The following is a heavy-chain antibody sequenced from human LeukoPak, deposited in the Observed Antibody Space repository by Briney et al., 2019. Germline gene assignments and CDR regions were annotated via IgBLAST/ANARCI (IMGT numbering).Heavy chain of an antibody. CDR2: ISDSGGST. Sequence: GGSLRLSCAVSGCTFTSYAMSWVRQAPGKGLEWVSSISDSGGSTYYADSVKGRFTISGDNSKNTMYLQVNSLRAEDTAVYYCAKDGSGSSPGVWGQGTTVTVSS. V-gene: IGHV3-23*01. D-gene: IGHD2-15*01. J-gene: IGHJ6*02. CDR3: AKDGSGSSPGV. CDR1: GCTFTSYA.